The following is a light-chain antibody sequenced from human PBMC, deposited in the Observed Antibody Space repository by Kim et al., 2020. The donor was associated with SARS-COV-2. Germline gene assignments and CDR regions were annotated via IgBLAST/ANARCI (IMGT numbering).Light chain of an antibody. J-gene: IGKJ1*01. CDR3: LKYNSPPWT. CDR2: AAS. CDR1: QGISNY. V-gene: IGKV1-27*01. Sequence: DIQMTQSPTSLSAYGGDRVTITCRASQGISNYLAWYQQKPGKVPQLLIYAASTLQSGVPSRFSGSGSGTYFTLTISSLQPEDVATYYCLKYNSPPWTFGQGTKVDIK.